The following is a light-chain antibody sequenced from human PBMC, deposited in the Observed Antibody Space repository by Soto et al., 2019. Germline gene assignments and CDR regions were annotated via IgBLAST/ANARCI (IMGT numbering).Light chain of an antibody. V-gene: IGKV1-39*01. CDR3: QRSYSTLT. J-gene: IGKJ1*01. CDR2: AAS. CDR1: QSISSY. Sequence: DIQMTQSPSSLSASVGDRVTITCRASQSISSYLNWYQQKPGKAPKLLIYAASSLQSGVPSRFSGSGSGTDFTLTISSLQPEDFATYYCQRSYSTLTFGQGTKVEIK.